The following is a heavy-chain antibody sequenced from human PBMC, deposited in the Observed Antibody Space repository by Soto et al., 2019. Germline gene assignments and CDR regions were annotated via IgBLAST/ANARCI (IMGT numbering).Heavy chain of an antibody. CDR1: GGSVTSSDFY. V-gene: IGHV4-30-4*01. CDR3: ASKKGYCSRSVCFPPNSLDF. CDR2: IYYIENS. D-gene: IGHD2-2*01. Sequence: QVQLQESGPGLVKPSQTLSLTCSVSGGSVTSSDFYWSWLRQPPGKGLEWIGYIYYIENSYYGPSLESRVSISLDTSKTLFSLSLTAVTAADTAVYYCASKKGYCSRSVCFPPNSLDFWGPGILVTVSS. J-gene: IGHJ4*02.